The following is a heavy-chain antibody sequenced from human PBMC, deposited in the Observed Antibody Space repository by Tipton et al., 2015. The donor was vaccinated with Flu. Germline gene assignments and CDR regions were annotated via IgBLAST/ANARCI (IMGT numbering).Heavy chain of an antibody. J-gene: IGHJ3*02. CDR2: LYYSGST. Sequence: TLSLTCTVSGGSISSSSYYWGWIRQPPGKGLEWLGSLYYSGSTYYNPSLKSRVTISVDTSKNQFSLKLSSVTAADTAVYYCARDHGRYFDWLLSHAFDIWGQGTMVTVSS. V-gene: IGHV4-39*07. D-gene: IGHD3-9*01. CDR1: GGSISSSSYY. CDR3: ARDHGRYFDWLLSHAFDI.